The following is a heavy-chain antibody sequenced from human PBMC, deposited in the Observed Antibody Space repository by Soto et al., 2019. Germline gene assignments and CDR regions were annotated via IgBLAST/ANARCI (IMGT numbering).Heavy chain of an antibody. CDR1: GYTFIRYY. J-gene: IGHJ4*02. V-gene: IGHV1-46*01. CDR3: AREKGMPEGAFFDH. CDR2: INPGGGST. D-gene: IGHD2-2*01. Sequence: ASVKVSCKASGYTFIRYYMNWVRQAPGQGLEWMGIINPGGGSTSYAERFQGRVTMTRDTTTSTFFMELRGLTSDDTAIYYCAREKGMPEGAFFDHWSQGXLVPVSS.